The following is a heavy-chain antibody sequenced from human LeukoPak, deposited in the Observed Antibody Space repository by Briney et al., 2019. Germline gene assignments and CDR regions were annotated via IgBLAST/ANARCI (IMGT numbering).Heavy chain of an antibody. CDR1: GVTFSSYS. J-gene: IGHJ4*02. D-gene: IGHD5-18*01. Sequence: GGSLSLSCAASGVTFSSYSMNWVRQAPGKGLEWVSSISSSSNYIYYADSVKCRFTISRDNAKNSLYLQMNSLRAEDTAVYYCARGGARGYSYSLDFDYWGQGTLVTVSS. CDR2: ISSSSNYI. CDR3: ARGGARGYSYSLDFDY. V-gene: IGHV3-21*01.